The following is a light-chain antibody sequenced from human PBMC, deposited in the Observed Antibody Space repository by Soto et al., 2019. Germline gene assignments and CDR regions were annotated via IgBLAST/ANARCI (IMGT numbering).Light chain of an antibody. J-gene: IGKJ5*01. Sequence: DIQVTQSPSSLSASVGDRVTITCRASQGVKNHLAWYQQKPGTVPKLLIYSASTLQAGVPSRFSGSGSGTDFTLTISSLQPEDVATYYCQKYDNVPVTFGPGTRLEI. V-gene: IGKV1-27*01. CDR1: QGVKNH. CDR3: QKYDNVPVT. CDR2: SAS.